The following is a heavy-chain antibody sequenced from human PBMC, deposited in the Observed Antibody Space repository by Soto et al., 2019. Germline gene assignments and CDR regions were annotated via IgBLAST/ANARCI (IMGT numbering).Heavy chain of an antibody. CDR3: ARDRSRGYSYGPMDY. CDR1: GGTFSSYA. J-gene: IGHJ4*02. D-gene: IGHD5-18*01. CDR2: IIPIFGTA. Sequence: QVQLVQSGAEVKKPGSSMKVSCKASGGTFSSYAISWVRQAPGQGLEWMGGIIPIFGTANYAQKFQGRVTITADESTSTAYMELSSLRSEDTAVYYYARDRSRGYSYGPMDYWGQGTLVTVSS. V-gene: IGHV1-69*01.